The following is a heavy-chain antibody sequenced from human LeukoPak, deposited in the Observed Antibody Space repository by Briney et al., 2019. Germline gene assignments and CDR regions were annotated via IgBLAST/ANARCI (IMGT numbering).Heavy chain of an antibody. D-gene: IGHD1-26*01. V-gene: IGHV3-23*01. CDR3: AKVEGRSNWDYYYYMDV. CDR1: GFTFSSYA. CDR2: ISGSGGST. J-gene: IGHJ6*03. Sequence: GGSLRLSCAASGFTFSSYAMSWVRQAPGKGLEWVSAISGSGGSTYYADSVKGRFTISRDNSKNTLCLQMNSLRAEDTAVYYCAKVEGRSNWDYYYYMDVWGKGTTVTVSS.